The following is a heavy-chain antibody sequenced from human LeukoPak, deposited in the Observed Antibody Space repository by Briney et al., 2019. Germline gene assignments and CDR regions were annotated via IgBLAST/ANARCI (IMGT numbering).Heavy chain of an antibody. Sequence: GGSLRLSRAGSGFTLSSYEMSGVRQAPGRGLEWVSYISTSGGTTCYADSVKGRFTISRDIAENSLYLQMNSLRGEDTAVYYCARVRGYYYMDVWGKGTTVTVSS. CDR1: GFTLSSYE. V-gene: IGHV3-48*03. CDR3: ARVRGYYYMDV. D-gene: IGHD3-10*01. CDR2: ISTSGGTT. J-gene: IGHJ6*03.